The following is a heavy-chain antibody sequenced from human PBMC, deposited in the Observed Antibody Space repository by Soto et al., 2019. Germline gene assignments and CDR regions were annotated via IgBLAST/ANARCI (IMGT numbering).Heavy chain of an antibody. V-gene: IGHV2-26*01. CDR3: ARMLAVNYYYYYVDV. Sequence: QVTLKESGPVLVKPTETLTLTCTVSGFSLRNARMGVSWIRQPPGKALEWLAHILSSDEKSYNKSLKGRVPLSKDTSKSQVVLTMTYVDPVDSATYFCARMLAVNYYYYYVDVWGEGTTVTVSS. D-gene: IGHD3-22*01. CDR1: GFSLRNARMG. J-gene: IGHJ6*03. CDR2: ILSSDEK.